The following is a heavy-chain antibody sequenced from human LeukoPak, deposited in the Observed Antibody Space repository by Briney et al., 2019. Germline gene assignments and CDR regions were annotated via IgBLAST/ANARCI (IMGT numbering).Heavy chain of an antibody. J-gene: IGHJ6*04. CDR3: ARGDRGLVVPAANNYYYYGMDV. D-gene: IGHD2-2*01. CDR1: GGSFSGYY. V-gene: IGHV4-34*01. Sequence: PSETLSLTCAVYGGSFSGYYWSWIRQPPGTGLEWIGEINHSGSTNYNPSLKSRVTISVDTSKNQFSLKLSSVTAADTAVYYCARGDRGLVVPAANNYYYYGMDVWGKGTTVTVSS. CDR2: INHSGST.